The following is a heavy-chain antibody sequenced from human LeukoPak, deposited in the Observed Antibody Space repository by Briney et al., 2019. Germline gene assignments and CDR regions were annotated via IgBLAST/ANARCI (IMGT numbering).Heavy chain of an antibody. CDR1: GGSFSVYY. D-gene: IGHD6-13*01. CDR3: ARGGIAAAGTGPPFDP. Sequence: SETLSLTCAVYGGSFSVYYWSWIRQPPGKGLEWIGEINHSGSTNYNPSLKSRVTISVDTSKNQFSLKLSSVTAADTAVYYCARGGIAAAGTGPPFDPWGQGTLVTVSS. CDR2: INHSGST. J-gene: IGHJ5*02. V-gene: IGHV4-34*01.